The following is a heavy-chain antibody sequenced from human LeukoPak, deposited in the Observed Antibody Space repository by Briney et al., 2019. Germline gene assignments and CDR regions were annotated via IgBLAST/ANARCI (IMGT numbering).Heavy chain of an antibody. CDR1: GYTFTTYG. Sequence: GASAKVSCKASGYTFTTYGISWVRQAPGQGLEWMGWISAYKGNTNYAQKLQGRVTMTTETSTSTAYMELRSLRSDDTAVYYCARQHSSGYYSLHYYYGMDVWGQGTTVTVSS. CDR2: ISAYKGNT. J-gene: IGHJ6*02. V-gene: IGHV1-18*01. CDR3: ARQHSSGYYSLHYYYGMDV. D-gene: IGHD3-22*01.